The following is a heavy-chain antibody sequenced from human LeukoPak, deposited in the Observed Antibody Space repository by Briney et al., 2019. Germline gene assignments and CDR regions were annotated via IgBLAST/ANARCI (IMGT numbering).Heavy chain of an antibody. CDR3: ERGPSDYGWQRGWYRDF. Sequence: GGSLRLSCAASGVSFSNYGMSWFRQAPGKGLEWVSTINTRADETHYADSVRGRFTIFRDNSKSTLALHMSNLRVEDTAVYYCERGPSDYGWQRGWYRDFWGRGSQVTVSS. D-gene: IGHD6-19*01. CDR2: INTRADET. V-gene: IGHV3-23*01. J-gene: IGHJ4*01. CDR1: GVSFSNYG.